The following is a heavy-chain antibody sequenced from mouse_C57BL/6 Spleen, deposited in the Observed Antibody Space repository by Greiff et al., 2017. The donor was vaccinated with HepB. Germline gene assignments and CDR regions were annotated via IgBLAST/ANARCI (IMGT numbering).Heavy chain of an antibody. J-gene: IGHJ2*01. V-gene: IGHV1-80*01. Sequence: VQLVESGAELVKPGASVKISCKASGYAFSSYWMNWVKQRPGKGLEWIGQIYPGDGDTNYNGKFKGKATLTADKSSSTAYMQLSSLTSEDSAVYFCARSGDWAYFDYWGQGTTLTVSS. CDR2: IYPGDGDT. CDR1: GYAFSSYW. D-gene: IGHD4-1*01. CDR3: ARSGDWAYFDY.